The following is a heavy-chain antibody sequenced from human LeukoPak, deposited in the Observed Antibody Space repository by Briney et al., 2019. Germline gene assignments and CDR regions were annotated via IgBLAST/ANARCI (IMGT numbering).Heavy chain of an antibody. J-gene: IGHJ6*02. CDR2: IYHSGST. Sequence: SETLSLTCSVSGGFNTHYYWTWMRQPPGKGLELIGYIYHSGSTNYNPSLKSRVTISVDTSKNQFSLKLSSVTAADTAVYYCAREDSSGWYDDYYYGMDVWGQGTTVTVSS. CDR1: GGFNTHYY. CDR3: AREDSSGWYDDYYYGMDV. D-gene: IGHD6-19*01. V-gene: IGHV4-59*12.